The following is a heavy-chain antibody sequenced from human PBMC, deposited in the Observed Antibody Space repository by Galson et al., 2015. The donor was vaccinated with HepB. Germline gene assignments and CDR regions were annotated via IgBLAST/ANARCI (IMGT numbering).Heavy chain of an antibody. CDR1: GGSISSYS. V-gene: IGHV4-59*01. CDR2: IYYSGST. J-gene: IGHJ5*02. Sequence: LSLTRTVSGGSISSYSWSWIRQPPGKGLEWIGYIYYSGSTNYNPSLKSRVTISIDTSKNQFSLKLSSVTAADTALYYCATTPYGQGWWFDPWGQGTLVTVSS. D-gene: IGHD3-10*02. CDR3: ATTPYGQGWWFDP.